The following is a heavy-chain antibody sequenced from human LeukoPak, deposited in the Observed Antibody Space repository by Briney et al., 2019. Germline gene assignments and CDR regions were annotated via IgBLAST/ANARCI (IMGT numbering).Heavy chain of an antibody. V-gene: IGHV3-33*06. CDR3: AKGNCGGDCYSQSHYYYYYMDV. J-gene: IGHJ6*03. D-gene: IGHD2-21*02. CDR1: GFTFSSYG. CDR2: IWYDGSNK. Sequence: GGSLRLSCAASGFTFSSYGMHWVRQAPGKGLEWVAVIWYDGSNKYYADSAKGRFTISRDNSKNTLYLQMNSLRAEDTAVYYCAKGNCGGDCYSQSHYYYYYMDVWGKGTTVTVSS.